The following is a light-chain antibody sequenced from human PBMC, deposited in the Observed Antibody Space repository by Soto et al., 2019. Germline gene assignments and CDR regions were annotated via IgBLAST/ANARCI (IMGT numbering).Light chain of an antibody. V-gene: IGKV1-5*03. Sequence: DIQMTQSPSSVSASVGDRVTITCRASQGISSWLAWYQQKPGKAPKLLIYKASTLASGVPSRFSGSGSGTEFTLTINSLQPDDFATYYCQHYNSYSEAFGQGTKVDIK. CDR3: QHYNSYSEA. CDR1: QGISSW. J-gene: IGKJ1*01. CDR2: KAS.